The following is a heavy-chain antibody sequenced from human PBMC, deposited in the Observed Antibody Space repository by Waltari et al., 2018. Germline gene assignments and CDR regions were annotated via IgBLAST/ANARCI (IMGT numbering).Heavy chain of an antibody. CDR2: INYSGGK. V-gene: IGHV4-31*03. J-gene: IGHJ6*02. CDR3: AGGPVVISGYCGMDV. D-gene: IGHD2-21*01. CDR1: GGSITSGGYY. Sequence: QVQLQESGPGLVKPSQTLSLTCTVSGGSITSGGYYWNWIRQHPGKGLEWVGYINYSGGKNYSPVLQSRVSVAIEPAKNRLSLKLSSVTAADTGVYYCAGGPVVISGYCGMDVWGQGTTVTVSS.